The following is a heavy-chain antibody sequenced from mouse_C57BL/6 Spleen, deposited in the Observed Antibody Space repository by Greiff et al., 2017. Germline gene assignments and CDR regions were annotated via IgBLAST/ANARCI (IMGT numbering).Heavy chain of an antibody. D-gene: IGHD1-1*01. J-gene: IGHJ4*01. CDR3: ARWVVATDYAMDY. V-gene: IGHV1-50*01. CDR1: GYTFTSYW. Sequence: QVQLQQPGAELVKPGASVNLSCKASGYTFTSYWMQWVKQRPGQGLEWIGEIDPSDSYTNYNQKFKGKATLTVDTSSSTAYMQLSSLTSEDSAVYYCARWVVATDYAMDYWGQGTSATVAS. CDR2: IDPSDSYT.